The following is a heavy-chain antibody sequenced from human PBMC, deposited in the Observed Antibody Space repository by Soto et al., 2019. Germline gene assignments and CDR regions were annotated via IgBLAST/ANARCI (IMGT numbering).Heavy chain of an antibody. CDR2: TKNKANRYTT. CDR3: EVWISSVGY. V-gene: IGHV3-72*01. D-gene: IGHD1-1*01. J-gene: IGHJ1*01. Sequence: EVQLVESGGGLVQPGGSLRLSCVASGFTSSDHFMDWVRQTPGKGLEWIGRTKNKANRYTTEYATSVQGRFIISRDDSKNSMDLQMNSLKTEDTAVYYCEVWISSVGYWGQGTLVTVSS. CDR1: GFTSSDHF.